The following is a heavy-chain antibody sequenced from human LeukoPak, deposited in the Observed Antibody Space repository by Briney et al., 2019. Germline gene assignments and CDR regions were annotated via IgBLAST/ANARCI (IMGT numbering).Heavy chain of an antibody. J-gene: IGHJ1*01. D-gene: IGHD3-22*01. CDR1: GFTFSTYW. CDR2: IKTDGSEK. CDR3: ATYSSLNRREFQY. V-gene: IGHV3-7*01. Sequence: GGSLRLSYAASGFTFSTYWMGWVRQAPGKGLQWVANIKTDGSEKYYVDSVKGRFTISRDNAKNSLYLQMNSLRAEDTAVYYCATYSSLNRREFQYWGQGTLLTVSS.